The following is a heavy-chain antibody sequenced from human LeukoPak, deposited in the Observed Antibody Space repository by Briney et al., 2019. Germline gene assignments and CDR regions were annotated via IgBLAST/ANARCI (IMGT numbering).Heavy chain of an antibody. CDR1: GGSISSYY. CDR3: ARDGARAASDNWFDP. V-gene: IGHV4-4*07. D-gene: IGHD2-15*01. Sequence: SETLSLTCTVSGGSISSYYWSWIRQPAGKGLEWIGRIYTSGSTNYNPSLRSRVTISVDTSKNQFSLRLSSVTTADTAMYYCARDGARAASDNWFDPWGQGTLVTVSS. J-gene: IGHJ5*02. CDR2: IYTSGST.